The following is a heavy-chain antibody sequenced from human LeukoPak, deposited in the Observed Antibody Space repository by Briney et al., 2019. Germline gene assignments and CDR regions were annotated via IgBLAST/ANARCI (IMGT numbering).Heavy chain of an antibody. Sequence: AGGSLRLSCAASGFTFRTYAMSWVRQAPGEGLEWVSSIRSSGESTHYADSVKGRFTISRDNSRNTVFLQMKSLTAEDTAVYYCAKEVRESAWFYFDYWGQGTLATVSS. CDR1: GFTFRTYA. CDR2: IRSSGEST. V-gene: IGHV3-23*01. D-gene: IGHD3-10*01. J-gene: IGHJ4*02. CDR3: AKEVRESAWFYFDY.